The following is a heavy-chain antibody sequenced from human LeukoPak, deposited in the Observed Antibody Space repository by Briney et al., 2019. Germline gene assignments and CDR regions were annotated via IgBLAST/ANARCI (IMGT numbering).Heavy chain of an antibody. CDR2: ISSSSSYI. J-gene: IGHJ4*02. CDR3: ARDTSYYDSSGYSDGYYSDY. CDR1: GFTFSSYS. D-gene: IGHD3-22*01. Sequence: PGGSLRLSCAVSGFTFSSYSMNWVRQAPGKGLEWVSSISSSSSYIYYADSVKGRFTISRDNAKNSLYLQMNSLRAEDTAVYYCARDTSYYDSSGYSDGYYSDYWGQGTLVTVSS. V-gene: IGHV3-21*01.